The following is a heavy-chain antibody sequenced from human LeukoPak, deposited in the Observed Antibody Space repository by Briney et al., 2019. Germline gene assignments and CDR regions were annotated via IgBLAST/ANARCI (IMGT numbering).Heavy chain of an antibody. Sequence: GGSLRLSCAVSGFTVSGNYMNWVRQAPGKGLEWVSYISSSSSTIYYADSVKGRFTISRDNAKNSLYLQMSSLRAEDTAVYYCARARVSPAVASKGYYYYMDVWAKGTTVTVSS. CDR1: GFTVSGNY. CDR3: ARARVSPAVASKGYYYYMDV. J-gene: IGHJ6*03. D-gene: IGHD2-2*01. V-gene: IGHV3-48*01. CDR2: ISSSSSTI.